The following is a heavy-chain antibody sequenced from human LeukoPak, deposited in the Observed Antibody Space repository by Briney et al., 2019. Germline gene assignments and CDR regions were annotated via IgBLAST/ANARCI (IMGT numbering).Heavy chain of an antibody. V-gene: IGHV3-30*03. J-gene: IGHJ4*02. CDR1: GFPFTDYV. Sequence: PGGSLRLSCTVSGFPFTDYVIHWVGQAPGKGLEGVAVTSADESIKSYSDSVRGRFTISRDNFKNILYLQMDSLGLEDTAVYFCARDPFLGGPDFLDYWGRGTLVTVSS. D-gene: IGHD1-26*01. CDR2: TSADESIK. CDR3: ARDPFLGGPDFLDY.